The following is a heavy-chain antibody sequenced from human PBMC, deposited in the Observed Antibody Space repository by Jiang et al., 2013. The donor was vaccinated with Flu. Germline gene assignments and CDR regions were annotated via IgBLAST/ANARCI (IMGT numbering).Heavy chain of an antibody. J-gene: IGHJ5*02. V-gene: IGHV5-51*03. D-gene: IGHD5-12*01. CDR2: IYPDSDI. CDR1: GYSFTTHC. CDR3: ARGDIVTTTEIHYNWFDP. Sequence: LVESGAEVKKPGESLKISCKGSGYSFTTHCIGWVRQMPGKGLEWMGVIYPDSDIRYSPSFQGQVIISADKSINTVYLQWSSLRASDTAIYYCARGDIVTTTEIHYNWFDPWGQGTLVTVSS.